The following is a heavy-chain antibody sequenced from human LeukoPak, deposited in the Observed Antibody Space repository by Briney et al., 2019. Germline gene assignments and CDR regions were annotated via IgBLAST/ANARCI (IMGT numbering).Heavy chain of an antibody. Sequence: GGSLRLSCSASGFPFSSYAMSWVRQAPGKGLEWVSGISDSGGATHYADSVKGRLIISRDNSKNTLYLQMNSLRAEDTAIYYCADLGTTYYYDRSTYWGHGTLVTVSS. V-gene: IGHV3-23*01. D-gene: IGHD3-22*01. CDR2: ISDSGGAT. J-gene: IGHJ4*01. CDR1: GFPFSSYA. CDR3: ADLGTTYYYDRSTY.